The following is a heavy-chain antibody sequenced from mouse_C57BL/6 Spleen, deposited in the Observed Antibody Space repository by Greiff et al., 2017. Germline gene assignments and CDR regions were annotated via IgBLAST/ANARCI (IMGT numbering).Heavy chain of an antibody. J-gene: IGHJ1*03. D-gene: IGHD1-2*01. CDR3: TRYPLPWCFDV. V-gene: IGHV1-15*01. CDR1: GYTFTDYE. Sequence: QVQLQQSGAELVRPGASVTLSCKASGYTFTDYEMHWVKQTPVHGLEWIGAIDPETGGTAYNQKFKGKAILTADKSSSTAYMELRSLTSEDSAVYYCTRYPLPWCFDVWGTGTSGTVSS. CDR2: IDPETGGT.